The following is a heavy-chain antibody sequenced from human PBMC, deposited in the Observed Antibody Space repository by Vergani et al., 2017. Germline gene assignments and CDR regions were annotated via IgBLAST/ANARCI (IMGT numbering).Heavy chain of an antibody. D-gene: IGHD1-1*01. CDR2: IFYSGST. J-gene: IGHJ4*02. CDR1: GDSMNSDDFY. CDR3: ARFKLHDIDY. Sequence: QVQLQESGPGLVKPSQTLSLTCTVSGDSMNSDDFYWRWIRQPPGQGLEWIGNIFYSGSTYYNPSLKSRLTLSVALSKNLFSLKLNSVTAADSAVDYCARFKLHDIDYWGQGTLVTVSS. V-gene: IGHV4-30-4*01.